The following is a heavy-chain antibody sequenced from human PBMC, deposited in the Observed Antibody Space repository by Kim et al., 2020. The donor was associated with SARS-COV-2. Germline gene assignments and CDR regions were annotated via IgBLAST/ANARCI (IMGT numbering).Heavy chain of an antibody. J-gene: IGHJ6*02. CDR3: AKDLGYNWNYVSSYYYGMDV. V-gene: IGHV3-30*02. D-gene: IGHD1-7*01. Sequence: RFTISRDNSKNTLYLQMNSLRAEDTAVYYCAKDLGYNWNYVSSYYYGMDVWGQGTTVTVSS.